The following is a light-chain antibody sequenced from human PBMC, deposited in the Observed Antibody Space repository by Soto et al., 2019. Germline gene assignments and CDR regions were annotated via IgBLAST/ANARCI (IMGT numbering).Light chain of an antibody. CDR1: QYIGDF. Sequence: DIQMTQSPSSLSASVGDRVTITCRASQYIGDFLNWYQQTPGKPPKLLIFGAPNLHIGVPSRFSGSGSGTEFTLTISNLLREDFAVYYCQQYGSSRRTFGQGTKVDIK. J-gene: IGKJ1*01. CDR2: GAP. CDR3: QQYGSSRRT. V-gene: IGKV1-39*01.